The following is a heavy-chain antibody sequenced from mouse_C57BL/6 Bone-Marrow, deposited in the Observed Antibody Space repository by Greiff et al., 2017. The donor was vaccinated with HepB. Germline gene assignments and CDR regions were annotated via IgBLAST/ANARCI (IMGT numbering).Heavy chain of an antibody. CDR2: IWRGGST. CDR1: GFSLTSYG. J-gene: IGHJ3*01. Sequence: VQLQQSGPGLVQPSQSLSITCTVSGFSLTSYGVHWVRQSPGKGLEWLGVIWRGGSTDYNAAFMSRLSITKDNSKSQVFFKMNSLQADDTAIYYCAKMAYGSSRAWFAYWGQGTLVTVSA. D-gene: IGHD1-1*01. CDR3: AKMAYGSSRAWFAY. V-gene: IGHV2-5*01.